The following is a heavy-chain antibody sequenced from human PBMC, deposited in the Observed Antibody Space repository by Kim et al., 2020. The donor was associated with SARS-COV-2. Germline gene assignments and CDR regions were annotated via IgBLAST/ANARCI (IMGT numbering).Heavy chain of an antibody. J-gene: IGHJ3*01. V-gene: IGHV3-21*01. CDR1: GFTFSSYS. D-gene: IGHD5-12*01. CDR2: ISSSSSYI. CDR3: ARGDSGYTILSDAFDL. Sequence: GGSLRLSCAGSGFTFSSYSRNWVRQAPGKGLEWVPSISSSSSYIYYADSVKGRFTISRDNAKNSLNLQMTSLRAEDRDVYYCARGDSGYTILSDAFDLWGQGTMATVSS.